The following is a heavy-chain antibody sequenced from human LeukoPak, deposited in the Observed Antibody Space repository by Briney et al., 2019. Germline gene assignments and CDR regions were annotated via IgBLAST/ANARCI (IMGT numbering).Heavy chain of an antibody. CDR3: ARGSKWFGELIRRGEYYFDY. Sequence: GGSLRLSCAASGFSFRSYGMHWVRQAPGKGLEWVAYIQYDGSNQQYADSVKGRSSISRDNSKNMLNLQMNSLRAEDTAVYYCARGSKWFGELIRRGEYYFDYWGQGTLVTVSS. V-gene: IGHV3-30*02. CDR2: IQYDGSNQ. D-gene: IGHD3-10*01. J-gene: IGHJ4*02. CDR1: GFSFRSYG.